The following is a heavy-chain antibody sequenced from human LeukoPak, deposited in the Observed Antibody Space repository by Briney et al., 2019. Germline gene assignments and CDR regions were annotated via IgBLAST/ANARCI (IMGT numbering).Heavy chain of an antibody. Sequence: GGSLRLSCAASGFTFKLYGTSWVRQAPGKGLEWVSAISGSGGSTYYADSVKGRFTISRDNSKNTLYLQMNSLRAEDTAVYYCAKRSSSGYYSYYFDYWGQGTLVTVSS. D-gene: IGHD3-22*01. CDR1: GFTFKLYG. CDR2: ISGSGGST. CDR3: AKRSSSGYYSYYFDY. J-gene: IGHJ4*02. V-gene: IGHV3-23*01.